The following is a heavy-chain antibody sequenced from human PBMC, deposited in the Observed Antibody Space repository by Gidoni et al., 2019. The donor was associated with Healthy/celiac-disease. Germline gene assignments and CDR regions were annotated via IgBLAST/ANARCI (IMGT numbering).Heavy chain of an antibody. Sequence: LTLTCTFSGFSLSTSGMRVSWIRQPPGKALEWLARLDWDDDKFYSTSLKTRLTISKDTSKNQVVLTMTNMDPVDTATYYCARHITAIDDYYFDYWGQGTLVTVSS. V-gene: IGHV2-70*04. J-gene: IGHJ4*02. CDR1: GFSLSTSGMR. CDR2: LDWDDDK. D-gene: IGHD5-18*01. CDR3: ARHITAIDDYYFDY.